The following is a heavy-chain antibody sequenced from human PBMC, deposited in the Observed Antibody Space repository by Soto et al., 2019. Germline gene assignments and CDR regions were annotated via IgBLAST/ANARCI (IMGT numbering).Heavy chain of an antibody. CDR1: GFTFSSYA. D-gene: IGHD1-26*01. CDR2: ISGSGGST. V-gene: IGHV3-23*01. CDR3: ARALREGLPIYYFDS. J-gene: IGHJ4*02. Sequence: GGSLRLSCAASGFTFSSYAMSWVRQAPGKGLEWVSAISGSGGSTYYADSVKGRFTISRDNSKNTLYLQTNSLRAEDTAVYYCARALREGLPIYYFDSWGQGTLVTVSS.